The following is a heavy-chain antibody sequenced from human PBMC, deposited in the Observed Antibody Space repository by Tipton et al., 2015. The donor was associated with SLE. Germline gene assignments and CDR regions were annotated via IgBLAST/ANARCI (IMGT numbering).Heavy chain of an antibody. Sequence: QVQLVQSGAEVKKPGASVKVSCKASGYTFTSYGISWVRQAPGQGLEWMGGIIPIFGTANYAQKFQGRVTITTDESTSTAYMELSSLRSEDTAVYYCASVGESSGWSFWGQGTLVTVSS. CDR3: ASVGESSGWSF. V-gene: IGHV1-69*01. D-gene: IGHD6-19*01. J-gene: IGHJ4*02. CDR2: IIPIFGTA. CDR1: GYTFTSYG.